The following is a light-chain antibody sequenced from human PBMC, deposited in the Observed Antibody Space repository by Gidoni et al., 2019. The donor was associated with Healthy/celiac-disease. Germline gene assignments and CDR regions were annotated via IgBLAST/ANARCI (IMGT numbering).Light chain of an antibody. V-gene: IGKV1-39*01. Sequence: DIQMTPSPSSLSASVGDRVTITCRARQSISSYLNWYQQKPGKAPKLLIYAASSLQSGVPSRFSGSGSGTDFTLTISSLQPEDFATYSCQQSDSTPRVTFGQGTRLEIK. CDR1: QSISSY. CDR3: QQSDSTPRVT. CDR2: AAS. J-gene: IGKJ5*01.